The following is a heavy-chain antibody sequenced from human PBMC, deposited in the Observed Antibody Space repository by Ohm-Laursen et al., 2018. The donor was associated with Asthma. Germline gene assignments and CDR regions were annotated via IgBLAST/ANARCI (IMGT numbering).Heavy chain of an antibody. CDR1: GFTFSSYA. J-gene: IGHJ4*02. V-gene: IGHV3-23*01. D-gene: IGHD6-19*01. CDR2: ISGSGGST. CDR3: AKIVSGWQAVKQDFDY. Sequence: SLRLSCTATGFTFSSYAMSWVRQAPGKGLEWVSAISGSGGSTYYADSVKGRFTISRDNSKNTLYLQMNSLRAEDTAVYYCAKIVSGWQAVKQDFDYWGQGTLVTVSS.